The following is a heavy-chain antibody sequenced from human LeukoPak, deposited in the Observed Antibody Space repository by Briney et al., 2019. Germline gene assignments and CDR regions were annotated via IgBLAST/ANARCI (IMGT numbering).Heavy chain of an antibody. V-gene: IGHV3-48*03. CDR2: ITGSGITI. CDR1: GFTFSTYD. J-gene: IGHJ4*02. Sequence: GGSLRLSCAASGFTFSTYDMNWVRQAPGKGLEWLSFITGSGITIHYADSVKGRFTVSRDGAKNSLYLQMNSLRAEDTAVYYCARTMYSFDWLLDYWGQGTLVTVSS. D-gene: IGHD3-9*01. CDR3: ARTMYSFDWLLDY.